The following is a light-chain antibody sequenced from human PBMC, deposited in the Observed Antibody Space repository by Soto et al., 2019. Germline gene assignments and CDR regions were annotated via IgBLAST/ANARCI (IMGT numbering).Light chain of an antibody. CDR3: QQYGSSLT. CDR2: AAS. CDR1: QGIRND. J-gene: IGKJ1*01. V-gene: IGKV1-17*01. Sequence: IQMTQSPSSLSASVGDRVTITCRASQGIRNDLGWYQQKPGKAPKLLIYAASSLQSGVPSRFSGSGSGTDFTLTISRVEPEDFALYYCQQYGSSLTLGLGTKVDI.